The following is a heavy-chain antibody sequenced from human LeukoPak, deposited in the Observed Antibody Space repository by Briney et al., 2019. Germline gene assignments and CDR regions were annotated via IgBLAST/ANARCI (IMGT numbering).Heavy chain of an antibody. D-gene: IGHD3-10*01. CDR3: AKVPFDP. Sequence: AGGSLRLSCAASGFTFSNYGIHWVRQAPGKGLEWVAILSNDGSNRHFADPVKGRFSISRDNSKSILYLQMNSLRLEDTAVYYCAKVPFDPWGQGTLVIVSS. J-gene: IGHJ5*02. CDR2: LSNDGSNR. V-gene: IGHV3-30*18. CDR1: GFTFSNYG.